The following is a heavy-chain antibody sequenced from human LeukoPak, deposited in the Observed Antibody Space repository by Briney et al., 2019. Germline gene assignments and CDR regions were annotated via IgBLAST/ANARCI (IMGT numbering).Heavy chain of an antibody. D-gene: IGHD2-2*01. CDR2: ISGSGGST. V-gene: IGHV3-23*01. CDR3: ANLCSSTSCWAGDY. Sequence: GGSLRLSCAASGFTFSSYAMSWVRQAPGKGLEWVSAISGSGGSTYYADSVKGRFTISRDNSKNTLYLQMNSLRAEDTAVYYCANLCSSTSCWAGDYWGQGTLVTVSS. J-gene: IGHJ4*02. CDR1: GFTFSSYA.